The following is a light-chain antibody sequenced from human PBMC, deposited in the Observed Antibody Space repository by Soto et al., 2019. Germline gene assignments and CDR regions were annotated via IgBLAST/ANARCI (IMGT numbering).Light chain of an antibody. CDR3: QQSYSTPIT. CDR1: QRISTY. CDR2: DAS. Sequence: DTQMTQSQSSLSVSVGDRVTITCRASQRISTYLNWYQQRPGKAPKLLLYDASNKQGGVPSRFSVSGSGTDFILTISTLQPEEFATYYWQQSYSTPITFGQGTRLEMK. J-gene: IGKJ5*01. V-gene: IGKV1-39*01.